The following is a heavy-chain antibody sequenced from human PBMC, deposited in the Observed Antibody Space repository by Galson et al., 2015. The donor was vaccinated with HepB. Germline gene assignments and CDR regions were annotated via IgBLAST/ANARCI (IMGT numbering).Heavy chain of an antibody. D-gene: IGHD3-22*01. CDR2: IYYSGST. J-gene: IGHJ4*02. Sequence: TLSLTCTVSRGSISGYYWSWIRQPPGKGLEWIGYIYYSGSTNYNPSLKSRVTISVDTSKNQFSLKLSSVTAADTAVYYCARSMEWGHYYDSSGYSFDYWGQGTLVTVSS. V-gene: IGHV4-59*12. CDR1: RGSISGYY. CDR3: ARSMEWGHYYDSSGYSFDY.